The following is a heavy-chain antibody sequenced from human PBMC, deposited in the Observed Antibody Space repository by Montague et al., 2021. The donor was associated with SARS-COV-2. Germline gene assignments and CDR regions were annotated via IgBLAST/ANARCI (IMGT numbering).Heavy chain of an antibody. V-gene: IGHV4-34*01. CDR3: ARGRQHFNMIVVVMTEGEYYFDX. CDR1: GGSSSDYY. CDR2: INHRRTS. Sequence: SETLSLTCAVYGGSSSDYYWSWIRQPPGKGLEWIGEINHRRTSNYNPSLKSRVSISVDTSKNQFSLYLGSVTAADTAVYYCARGRQHFNMIVVVMTEGEYYFDXWAQGTLVTVSS. J-gene: IGHJ4*02. D-gene: IGHD3-22*01.